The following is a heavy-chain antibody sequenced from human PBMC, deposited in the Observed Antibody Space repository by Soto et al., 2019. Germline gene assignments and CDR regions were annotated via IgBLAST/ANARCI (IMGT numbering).Heavy chain of an antibody. CDR2: IIPILGIA. CDR3: ARVYASGWLDY. D-gene: IGHD6-19*01. Sequence: QVQLVQSGAEVKKPGSSVKVSCKASGGTFSSYTISWVRQAPGQGLEWMGRIIPILGIANYAQKFQGRVTITADKSTSTAYMELSSLRSEATAVYYCARVYASGWLDYWGQGTLVTVSS. CDR1: GGTFSSYT. J-gene: IGHJ4*02. V-gene: IGHV1-69*02.